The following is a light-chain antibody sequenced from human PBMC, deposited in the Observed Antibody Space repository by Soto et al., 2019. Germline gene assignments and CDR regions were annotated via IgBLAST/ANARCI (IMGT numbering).Light chain of an antibody. CDR3: QQRSNWPPIT. V-gene: IGKV3-11*01. CDR1: QYVANS. J-gene: IGKJ5*01. CDR2: DAS. Sequence: EIVLTQSPATLSLSPGERATLSCRASQYVANSLAWYQQKPGQAPRLLIYDASDRAAGIPGRFSGSGSGTDFTLTISSLEPEDFAIYYCQQRSNWPPITVGQGTRLDI.